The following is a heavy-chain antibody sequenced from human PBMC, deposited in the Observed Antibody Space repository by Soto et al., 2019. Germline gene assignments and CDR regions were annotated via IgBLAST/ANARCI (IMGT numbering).Heavy chain of an antibody. V-gene: IGHV1-69*04. CDR3: ARDPSNDYGGDAFDY. D-gene: IGHD4-17*01. CDR2: IIPSYDRT. CDR1: GGTFSSYA. Sequence: ASVKVSCKASGGTFSSYAIHWVRQAPGQGLEWLGKIIPSYDRTNYAQKFQGRVTVTADTYTTTAYMELSSLRSDDTAVYYCARDPSNDYGGDAFDYWGQGTLVTVSS. J-gene: IGHJ4*02.